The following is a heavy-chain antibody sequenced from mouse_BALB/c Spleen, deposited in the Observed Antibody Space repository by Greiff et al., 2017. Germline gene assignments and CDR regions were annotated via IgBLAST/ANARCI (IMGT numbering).Heavy chain of an antibody. Sequence: EVQLQQSGPELVKPGASVKISCKASGYTFTDYNMHWVKQSHGKSLEWIGYIYPYNGGTGYNQKFKSKATLTVDNSSSTAYMELRSLTSEDSAVYYCAREGWLLPWYFDVWGAGTTVTVSS. V-gene: IGHV1S29*02. CDR2: IYPYNGGT. J-gene: IGHJ1*01. D-gene: IGHD2-3*01. CDR1: GYTFTDYN. CDR3: AREGWLLPWYFDV.